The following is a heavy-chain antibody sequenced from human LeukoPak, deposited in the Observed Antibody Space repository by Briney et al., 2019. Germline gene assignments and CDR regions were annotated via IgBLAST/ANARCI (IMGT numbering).Heavy chain of an antibody. V-gene: IGHV1-46*01. CDR3: ARDGGIQLWITGIDY. CDR2: INPSGGST. Sequence: ASVKVSCKASGYTFTSYYMHWVRQAPGQGLEWMGIINPSGGSTSYAQKFQGRVTMTRDTSTSTVYMELSSLRSEDTAVYYCARDGGIQLWITGIDYWGQGTPVTVSS. CDR1: GYTFTSYY. D-gene: IGHD5-18*01. J-gene: IGHJ4*02.